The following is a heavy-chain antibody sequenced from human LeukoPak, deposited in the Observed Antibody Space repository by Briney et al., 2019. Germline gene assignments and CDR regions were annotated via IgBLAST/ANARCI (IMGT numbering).Heavy chain of an antibody. CDR2: IKQDGGEK. CDR1: GLTLSSYW. CDR3: ARDRGWGLRFPDY. Sequence: PGGSLRLSCAASGLTLSSYWMTWVRQAPGKGLEWVANIKQDGGEKYYVDSVKGRFTISRDNAKNSLYLQMNSLRADDTAVYYCARDRGWGLRFPDYWGQGTLVTVSS. J-gene: IGHJ4*02. V-gene: IGHV3-7*01. D-gene: IGHD1-26*01.